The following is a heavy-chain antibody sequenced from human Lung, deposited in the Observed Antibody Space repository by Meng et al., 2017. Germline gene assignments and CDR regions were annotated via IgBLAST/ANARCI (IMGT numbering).Heavy chain of an antibody. V-gene: IGHV3-23*01. CDR2: ISGSGGST. CDR3: AKLTYYYDSSGYLETGYFDY. CDR1: GFTFSSYA. J-gene: IGHJ4*02. D-gene: IGHD3-22*01. Sequence: GESLKISCAASGFTFSSYAMSWVRQAPGKGLEWVSAISGSGGSTYYADSVKGRFTISRDNSKNTLYLQMNSLRAEDTAVYYCAKLTYYYDSSGYLETGYFDYWGQGTLVTVSS.